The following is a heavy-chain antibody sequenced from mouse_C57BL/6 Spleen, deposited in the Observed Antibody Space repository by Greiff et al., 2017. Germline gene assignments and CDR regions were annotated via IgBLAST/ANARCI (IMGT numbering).Heavy chain of an antibody. Sequence: EVKVVESGGGLVKPGGSLKLSCAASGFTFSDYGMHWVRQAPEKGLEWVAYISSGSSTIYYADTVKGRFTISRDNAKNTLFLQMTSLRSEDTAMYYCARQGPYYYGAGGYWGQGTTLTVSS. CDR1: GFTFSDYG. CDR3: ARQGPYYYGAGGY. V-gene: IGHV5-17*01. CDR2: ISSGSSTI. J-gene: IGHJ2*01. D-gene: IGHD1-1*01.